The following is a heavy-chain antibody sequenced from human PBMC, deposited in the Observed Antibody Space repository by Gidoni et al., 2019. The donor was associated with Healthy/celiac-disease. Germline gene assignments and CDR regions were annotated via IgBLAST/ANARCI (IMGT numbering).Heavy chain of an antibody. V-gene: IGHV4-39*07. CDR2: IYYSGRT. D-gene: IGHD1-26*01. CDR1: GCSISSSSYY. CDR3: ARISIVGASTFDY. Sequence: QLQLQESGPGLVKPSETLSLTCTVSGCSISSSSYYWGWIRQPPGKGLEWIGSIYYSGRTYYNPSLKSRVTISVDTSKNQFSLKLSSVTAADTAVYYCARISIVGASTFDYWGQGTLVTVSS. J-gene: IGHJ4*02.